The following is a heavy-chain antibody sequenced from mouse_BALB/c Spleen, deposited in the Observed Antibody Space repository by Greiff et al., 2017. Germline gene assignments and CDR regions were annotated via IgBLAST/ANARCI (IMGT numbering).Heavy chain of an antibody. J-gene: IGHJ3*01. CDR3: ARDRHGSLFAY. CDR1: GYSITSGYY. V-gene: IGHV3-6*02. CDR2: ISYDGSN. Sequence: ESGPGLVKPSQSLSLTCSVTGYSITSGYYWNWIRQFPGNKLEWMGYISYDGSNNYNPSLKNRISITRDTSKNQFFLKLNSVTTEDTATYYCARDRHGSLFAYWGQGTLVTVSA. D-gene: IGHD1-1*01.